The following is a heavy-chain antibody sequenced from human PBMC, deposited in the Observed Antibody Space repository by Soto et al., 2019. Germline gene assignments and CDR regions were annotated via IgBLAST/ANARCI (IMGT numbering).Heavy chain of an antibody. V-gene: IGHV4-59*01. CDR1: GGSIGSYY. J-gene: IGHJ4*02. D-gene: IGHD4-17*01. CDR2: IYYRGST. Sequence: SETLSLTCTVSGGSIGSYYWSWLRQPPGKGLEWIGFIYYRGSTNYNPSLKSRVTISVDTSKNQFFLKLTSMTPADTAVYYCARGGPGYGDRIFEYWGQGTLVTVS. CDR3: ARGGPGYGDRIFEY.